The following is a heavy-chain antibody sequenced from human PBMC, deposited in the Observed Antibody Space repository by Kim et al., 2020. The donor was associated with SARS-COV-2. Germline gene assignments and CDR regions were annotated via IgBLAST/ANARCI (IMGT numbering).Heavy chain of an antibody. CDR2: IYYSGST. J-gene: IGHJ4*02. CDR1: GGSISSSSYY. CDR3: ARSFRITMVRGDVFGLTVKY. Sequence: SETLSLTCTVSGGSISSSSYYWGWIRQPPGKGLEWIGSIYYSGSTYYNPSLKSRVTISVDTSKNQFSLKLSSVTAADTAVYYCARSFRITMVRGDVFGLTVKYWGQGTLVTVSS. V-gene: IGHV4-39*01. D-gene: IGHD3-10*01.